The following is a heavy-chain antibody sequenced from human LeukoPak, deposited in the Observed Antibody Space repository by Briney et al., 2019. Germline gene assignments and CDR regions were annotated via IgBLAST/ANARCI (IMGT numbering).Heavy chain of an antibody. D-gene: IGHD3-22*01. CDR2: INDDGSAT. V-gene: IGHV3-74*01. Sequence: GGSLRLSCAASGFTFSSYSMNWVRQAPGKGLVWVSRINDDGSATFYADSVKGRFTISRDNAKNSLYLQMNSLRAEDTALYYCAKDHYYDSSYFDYWGQGTLVTVSS. J-gene: IGHJ4*02. CDR1: GFTFSSYS. CDR3: AKDHYYDSSYFDY.